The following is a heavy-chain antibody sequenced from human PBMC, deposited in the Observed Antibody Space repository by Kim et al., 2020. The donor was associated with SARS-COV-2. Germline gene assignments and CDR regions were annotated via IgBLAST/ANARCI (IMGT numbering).Heavy chain of an antibody. Sequence: GGSLRLSCAASGFTFSGYAMRWVRQATGKGLEWVSAIGTAGDTFYPGSAKGRFTISRENAKNTSYLQMNNLRAGDTAVYYCARADYGGNYYSYYGMDVWGQGTTVTVSS. CDR2: IGTAGDT. J-gene: IGHJ6*02. CDR1: GFTFSGYA. CDR3: ARADYGGNYYSYYGMDV. V-gene: IGHV3-13*01. D-gene: IGHD4-17*01.